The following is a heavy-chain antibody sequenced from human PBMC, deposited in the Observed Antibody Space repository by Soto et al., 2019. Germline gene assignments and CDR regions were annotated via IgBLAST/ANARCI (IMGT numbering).Heavy chain of an antibody. D-gene: IGHD3-9*01. CDR2: IDWDDDK. CDR3: ARDSRYFDWLSPEAYYYGMDV. Sequence: SGPTLVNPTQTLTLTCTFSGFSLSTSGMCVSWIRQPPGKALEWLALIDWDDDKYYSTSLKTRLTISKDTSKNQVVLTTTNMDPVDTATYYCARDSRYFDWLSPEAYYYGMDVWGQGTTVTVSS. J-gene: IGHJ6*02. CDR1: GFSLSTSGMC. V-gene: IGHV2-70*01.